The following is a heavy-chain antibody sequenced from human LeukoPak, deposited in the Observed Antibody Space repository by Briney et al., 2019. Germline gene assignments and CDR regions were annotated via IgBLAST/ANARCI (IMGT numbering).Heavy chain of an antibody. CDR3: ARSSSRGNWFDP. J-gene: IGHJ5*02. CDR2: INPNSGGT. D-gene: IGHD1-26*01. V-gene: IGHV1-2*02. CDR1: GYTFTDYY. Sequence: GASVKVSCKASGYTFTDYYMHWVRQAPGQGLEWMGWINPNSGGTNYAQKFQGRVTMTRDTSISTAYMELSWLTSDDMAVYYCARSSSRGNWFDPWGQGTLVTVSS.